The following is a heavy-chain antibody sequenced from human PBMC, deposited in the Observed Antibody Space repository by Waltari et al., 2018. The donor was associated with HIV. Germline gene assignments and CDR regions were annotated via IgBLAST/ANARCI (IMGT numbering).Heavy chain of an antibody. CDR3: ARDSAPGLAVDDDDGEFFYYGLDV. CDR1: GGPFSGYY. CDR2: VNHVGRT. D-gene: IGHD6-19*01. J-gene: IGHJ6*01. Sequence: QVHLEQWGTGLLRPSETLSLTCAVYGGPFSGYYWSWTRQSPGGGVEWIGEVNHVGRTNYSPALKGRVTVSVDTSKNQFSLTMRSVTAADTAVYYCARDSAPGLAVDDDDGEFFYYGLDVWGQGTTVTVSS. V-gene: IGHV4-34*01.